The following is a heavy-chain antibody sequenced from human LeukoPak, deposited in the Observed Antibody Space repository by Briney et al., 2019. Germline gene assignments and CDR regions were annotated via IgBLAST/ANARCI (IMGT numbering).Heavy chain of an antibody. V-gene: IGHV1-69*13. CDR3: ARDSRNWGSTPDY. CDR2: IIPIFGTA. CDR1: GGTFSSYA. Sequence: SVKVSCKASGGTFSSYAISWVRQAPGQGLEWMGGIIPIFGTANYAQKFQGRVTITADESTSTAYMELSSLRSEDTAVYYCARDSRNWGSTPDYWGQGTLVTVSS. J-gene: IGHJ4*02. D-gene: IGHD7-27*01.